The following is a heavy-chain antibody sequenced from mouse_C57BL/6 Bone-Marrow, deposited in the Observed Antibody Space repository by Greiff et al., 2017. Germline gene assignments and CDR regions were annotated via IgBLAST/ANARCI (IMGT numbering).Heavy chain of an antibody. CDR2: ISDGGSYT. J-gene: IGHJ3*01. CDR1: GFTFSSYA. D-gene: IGHD4-1*01. V-gene: IGHV5-4*01. Sequence: EVQLVESGGGLVKPGGSLKLSCAASGFTFSSYAMSWVRQTPEKRLEWVATISDGGSYTYYPDNVKGRFTISRDNAKNTLYLQMSHLKSEDTAMYYCARQVWTGTFAYWGQGTLVTVSA. CDR3: ARQVWTGTFAY.